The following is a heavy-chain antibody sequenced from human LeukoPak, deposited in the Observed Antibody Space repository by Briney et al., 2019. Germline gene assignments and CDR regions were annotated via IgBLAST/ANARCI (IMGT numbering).Heavy chain of an antibody. V-gene: IGHV3-23*01. CDR2: LSGSGGST. CDR1: GFTFSDYY. Sequence: PGGSLRLSCAASGFTFSDYYMSWIRQAPGKGLEWVSSLSGSGGSTYYADSVKGRFTISRDNSKNTLYLQMNSLRAEDTAVFCCATSSGWKSNIDYWGQGTLVTVSS. D-gene: IGHD6-19*01. CDR3: ATSSGWKSNIDY. J-gene: IGHJ4*02.